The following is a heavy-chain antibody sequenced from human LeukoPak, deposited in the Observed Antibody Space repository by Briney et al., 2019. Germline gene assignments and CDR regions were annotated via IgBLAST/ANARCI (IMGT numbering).Heavy chain of an antibody. D-gene: IGHD5-12*01. CDR1: GGSISSYY. CDR3: ARHSGVDIVADY. Sequence: PSETLSLTCTVSGGSISSYYWSWIRQPPGKGLEWIGYIYYSGSTNYNPSLKSRVTISVDTSKNQFSLKLSSVTAADTAVYYCARHSGVDIVADYWGQGTLVTVSS. CDR2: IYYSGST. J-gene: IGHJ4*02. V-gene: IGHV4-59*08.